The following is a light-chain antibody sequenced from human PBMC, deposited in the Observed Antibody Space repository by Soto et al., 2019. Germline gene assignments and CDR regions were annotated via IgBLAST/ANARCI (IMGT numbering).Light chain of an antibody. Sequence: EIVLTQSLGTLSLSPGERAKLSCRASQSVSSSYLAWYQQKPGQAPRXLIYDASSRATGIPDRFSGSGSGTDVTLTISRLEPEDGAVYDGQEYGSSRRTFGQGTKGDIK. V-gene: IGKV3-20*01. J-gene: IGKJ1*01. CDR1: QSVSSSY. CDR2: DAS. CDR3: QEYGSSRRT.